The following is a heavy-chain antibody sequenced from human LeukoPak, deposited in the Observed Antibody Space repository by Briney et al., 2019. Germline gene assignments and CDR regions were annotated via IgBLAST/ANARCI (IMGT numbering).Heavy chain of an antibody. Sequence: SETLSLTCTVSGGSISSSSYYWGWVSQPPGKGLEWIGPVYYSGSTYYNPSLKSRVTISVDTSKNQFSLKLSSVTAADTALYYCARGRYAADYWGQGTLVTVSS. CDR1: GGSISSSSYY. V-gene: IGHV4-39*01. CDR2: VYYSGST. CDR3: ARGRYAADY. D-gene: IGHD3-16*01. J-gene: IGHJ4*02.